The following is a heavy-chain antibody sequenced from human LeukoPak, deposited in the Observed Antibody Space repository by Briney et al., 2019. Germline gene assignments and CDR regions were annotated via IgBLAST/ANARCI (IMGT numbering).Heavy chain of an antibody. CDR3: AKRIQSAMATGY. Sequence: GGSLRLSCAASGFTFSSYSMNWVRQAPGKGLEWVSSISSSSSNIYYADSVKGRFTISRDNDKNSLYLQMNSLRAEDTAVYYCAKRIQSAMATGYWGQGTLVTVSS. D-gene: IGHD5-18*01. V-gene: IGHV3-21*04. CDR1: GFTFSSYS. J-gene: IGHJ4*02. CDR2: ISSSSSNI.